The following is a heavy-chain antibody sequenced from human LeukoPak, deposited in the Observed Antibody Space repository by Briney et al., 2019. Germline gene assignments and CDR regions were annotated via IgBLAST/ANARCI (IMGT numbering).Heavy chain of an antibody. Sequence: PGGSLRLSCAASGFTFDDYGMSWVRQAPGKGLEWVSGTNWNGGSTGYADSVKGQFTISRDNAKNSLYLQMNSLRAEDTALYYCARVLQTGYSSSWYLGAFDIWGQGTMVTVSS. V-gene: IGHV3-20*04. D-gene: IGHD6-13*01. CDR1: GFTFDDYG. J-gene: IGHJ3*02. CDR2: TNWNGGST. CDR3: ARVLQTGYSSSWYLGAFDI.